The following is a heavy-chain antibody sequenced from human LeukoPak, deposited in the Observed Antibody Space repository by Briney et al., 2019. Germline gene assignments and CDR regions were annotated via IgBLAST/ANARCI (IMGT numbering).Heavy chain of an antibody. CDR1: VASISSYF. V-gene: IGHV4-59*01. J-gene: IGHJ4*02. Sequence: ETRSFTCTVPVASISSYFACSIRQPPGKGLEWIGLVYYGGSTNYNTSIKSRVTTPLATSTPQFSLKLSCATAEDTTLYCCTSSLGGYSLGYFYYWGQGTLVTVSS. CDR2: VYYGGST. D-gene: IGHD3-10*01. CDR3: TSSLGGYSLGYFYY.